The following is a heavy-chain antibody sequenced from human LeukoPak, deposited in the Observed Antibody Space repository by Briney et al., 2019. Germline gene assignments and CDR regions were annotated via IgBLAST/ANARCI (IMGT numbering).Heavy chain of an antibody. V-gene: IGHV3-23*01. CDR3: AKDALLHDFWSGPADWYFDL. CDR2: ISGTGCST. CDR1: GFTFTIYA. Sequence: GTLSLSCAASGFTFTIYAMGCGRGTPREGLEWGLGISGTGCSTYYADSVKGRFTISRDNSKNTLYLQMNSLRAEDTAVYYCAKDALLHDFWSGPADWYFDLWGRGTLVTVSS. D-gene: IGHD3-3*01. J-gene: IGHJ2*01.